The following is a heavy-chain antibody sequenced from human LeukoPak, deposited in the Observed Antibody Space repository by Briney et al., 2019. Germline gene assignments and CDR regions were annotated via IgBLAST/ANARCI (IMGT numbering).Heavy chain of an antibody. J-gene: IGHJ4*02. V-gene: IGHV3-33*08. CDR1: GFTFSSYD. D-gene: IGHD6-13*01. CDR3: ARNHSSSDPDY. CDR2: IWYDGSNK. Sequence: PGGSLRLSCAASGFTFSSYDMHWVRQAPGKGLEWVAVIWYDGSNKYYADSVKGRFTISRDNSKNSLYLQMNSLRAEDTAVYYCARNHSSSDPDYWGQGTLVTVSS.